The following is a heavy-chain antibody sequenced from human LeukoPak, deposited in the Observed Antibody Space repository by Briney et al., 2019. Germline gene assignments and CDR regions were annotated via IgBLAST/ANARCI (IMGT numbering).Heavy chain of an antibody. V-gene: IGHV1-69*13. D-gene: IGHD5-12*01. J-gene: IGHJ5*02. CDR3: ARGLLYSGYDYSTYNWFDP. Sequence: GASVKVSCKASGGTFSSYAISWVRQAPGQGLEWMGGIIPIFGTANYAQKFQGRVTITADESTSTAYMELSSLRSEDTAVYYCARGLLYSGYDYSTYNWFDPWGQGTLVTVSS. CDR1: GGTFSSYA. CDR2: IIPIFGTA.